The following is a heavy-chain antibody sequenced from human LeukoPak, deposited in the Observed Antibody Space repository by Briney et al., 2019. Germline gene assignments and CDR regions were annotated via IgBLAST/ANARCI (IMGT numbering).Heavy chain of an antibody. J-gene: IGHJ4*02. D-gene: IGHD5-18*01. V-gene: IGHV5-51*01. CDR2: IYPGDSDT. CDR1: GHSFTNYW. Sequence: GESLKISCKGSGHSFTNYWIGWVRQLPGNGLEWMGIIYPGDSDTRYSPSFQGQVTISADKSISTAYLQWSSLKASDTAMYYCAVSNPYSYGDFDYWGQGTLVTVSS. CDR3: AVSNPYSYGDFDY.